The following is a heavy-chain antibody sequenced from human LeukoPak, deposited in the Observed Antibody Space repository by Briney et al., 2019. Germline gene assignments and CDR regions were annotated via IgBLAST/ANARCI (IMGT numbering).Heavy chain of an antibody. CDR2: ILFDGSNQ. Sequence: GGSLRLSCAASGFTFSSYGIHWVRQAPGKGLEWVAFILFDGSNQYYGDSVKGRFTISRDNAKNSLYLQMNGLRAEDTAVYYCAKQLSSNANWGQGTLVTVSS. CDR1: GFTFSSYG. J-gene: IGHJ4*02. D-gene: IGHD6-6*01. CDR3: AKQLSSNAN. V-gene: IGHV3-30*02.